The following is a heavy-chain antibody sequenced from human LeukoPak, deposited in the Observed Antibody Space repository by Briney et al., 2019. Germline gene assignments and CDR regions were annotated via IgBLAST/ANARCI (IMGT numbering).Heavy chain of an antibody. CDR2: IYYSGYT. J-gene: IGHJ4*02. Sequence: PSETLSLTCTVSGGSISSYYWSWIRQPPGKGLEYIGYIYYSGYTNYNPSLKSRVTISVDTSKNQFSLKLSSVTAADTAVYYCARPLGVAATQVDYWGQGTLVTVSS. D-gene: IGHD2-15*01. CDR3: ARPLGVAATQVDY. V-gene: IGHV4-59*08. CDR1: GGSISSYY.